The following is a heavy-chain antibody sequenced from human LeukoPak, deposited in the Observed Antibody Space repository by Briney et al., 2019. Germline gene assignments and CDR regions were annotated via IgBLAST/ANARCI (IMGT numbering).Heavy chain of an antibody. CDR1: GLTFSSYE. V-gene: IGHV3-48*03. CDR3: ASQTGYCSSTSCSVDY. CDR2: ISSSGSTI. Sequence: GGSLRLSCAASGLTFSSYEMNWVRQAPGKGLEWVSYISSSGSTIYYADSVKGRFTISRDNAKNSLYLQMNSLRAEDTAVYYCASQTGYCSSTSCSVDYWGQGTLVTVSS. J-gene: IGHJ4*02. D-gene: IGHD2-2*01.